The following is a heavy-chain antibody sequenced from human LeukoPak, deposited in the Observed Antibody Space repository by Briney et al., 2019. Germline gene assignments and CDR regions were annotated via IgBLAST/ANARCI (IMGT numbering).Heavy chain of an antibody. V-gene: IGHV3-30-3*01. Sequence: GGSLRLSCAASGFTFDDYAMHWVRQAPGKGLEWVAVISYDGSNKYYADSVKGRFTISRDNSKNTLYLQMNSLRAEDTAVYYCARVDILTGYFDYWGQGTLVTVSS. CDR3: ARVDILTGYFDY. J-gene: IGHJ4*02. CDR1: GFTFDDYA. D-gene: IGHD3-9*01. CDR2: ISYDGSNK.